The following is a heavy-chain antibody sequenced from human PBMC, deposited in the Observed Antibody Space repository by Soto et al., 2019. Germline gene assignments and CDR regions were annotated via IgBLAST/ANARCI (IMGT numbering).Heavy chain of an antibody. CDR2: IIPIFGTA. J-gene: IGHJ3*01. CDR3: ASLFPSLDYYDSSGYYWVHDAFDL. CDR1: GGTFRSYS. V-gene: IGHV1-69*13. D-gene: IGHD3-22*01. Sequence: SLEVSCKASGGTFRSYSIIGVRQAPGQGLEWMGGIIPIFGTANYAQKFQGRVTITADESTSTAYMELSSLRSEDTAVYYCASLFPSLDYYDSSGYYWVHDAFDLWGQGTMVPVSS.